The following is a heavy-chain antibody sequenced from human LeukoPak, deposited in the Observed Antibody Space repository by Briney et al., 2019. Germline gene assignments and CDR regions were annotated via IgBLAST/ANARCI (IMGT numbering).Heavy chain of an antibody. CDR1: GGSISSGDYS. CDR3: ARVEICSSTSCPDLAFDI. Sequence: PSQTLSLTCTVSGGSISSGDYSWSWIRQPPGKGLEWIGYIYYSGSTYYNPSLKSRVTISVDTSKNQFSLKLSSVTAADTAVYYCARVEICSSTSCPDLAFDIWGQGTMVTVSS. V-gene: IGHV4-30-4*01. J-gene: IGHJ3*02. CDR2: IYYSGST. D-gene: IGHD2-2*01.